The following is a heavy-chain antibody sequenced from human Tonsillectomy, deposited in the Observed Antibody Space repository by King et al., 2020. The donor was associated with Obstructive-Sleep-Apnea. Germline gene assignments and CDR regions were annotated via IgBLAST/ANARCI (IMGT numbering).Heavy chain of an antibody. CDR2: IRDSGSST. CDR1: GFTFSTYA. CDR3: AKGGVCSGGSCYSGTSNFDY. Sequence: QLVQSGGGLVQRGGSLRLSCAASGFTFSTYAMSWVRQAPGKGLEWVSAIRDSGSSTYYADSVKGRFTISRDNSKNTLYLQMNSLRAEDTAVYYCAKGGVCSGGSCYSGTSNFDYWVQGTLVTVSS. V-gene: IGHV3-23*04. D-gene: IGHD2-15*01. J-gene: IGHJ4*02.